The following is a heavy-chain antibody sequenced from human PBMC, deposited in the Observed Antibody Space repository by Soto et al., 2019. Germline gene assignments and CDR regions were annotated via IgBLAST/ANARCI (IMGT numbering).Heavy chain of an antibody. CDR1: GFTFSSYG. Sequence: GGALRLSCATPGFTFSSYGMPWVRPGPGKGVEGVGVISYDGSNKYYADSVKGRFTISRDNSKNTLYLQMNSLRAEDTAVYYCAKDISHYDFWSGYPVLALDYYGMDVWGQGTTVTVSS. J-gene: IGHJ6*02. V-gene: IGHV3-30*18. CDR2: ISYDGSNK. CDR3: AKDISHYDFWSGYPVLALDYYGMDV. D-gene: IGHD3-3*01.